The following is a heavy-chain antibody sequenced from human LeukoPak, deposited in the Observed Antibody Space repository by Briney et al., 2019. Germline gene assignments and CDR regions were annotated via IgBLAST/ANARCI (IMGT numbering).Heavy chain of an antibody. V-gene: IGHV4-38-2*02. D-gene: IGHD2-2*01. CDR3: ARYQMLHNWFDP. CDR1: DYSISSAYY. Sequence: SETLSLTCTVSDYSISSAYYWGWIRQPPGKELEWIGSLYHSGSTYYNPSLKSRVTISVDTSRNQFSLKLSSVTAADTAVYYCARYQMLHNWFDPWGQGTPVTVSS. CDR2: LYHSGST. J-gene: IGHJ5*02.